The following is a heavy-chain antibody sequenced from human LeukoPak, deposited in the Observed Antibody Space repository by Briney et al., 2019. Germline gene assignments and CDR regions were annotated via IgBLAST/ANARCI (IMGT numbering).Heavy chain of an antibody. J-gene: IGHJ6*02. D-gene: IGHD2-2*01. CDR1: GFTFSSYA. V-gene: IGHV3-30-3*01. CDR3: ARDPCPSSTSCYQYYYYGMDV. Sequence: PGGSLRLSCAASGFTFSSYAMHWVRQAPGKGLEWVAVISYDGSNKYYADSVKGRFTISRDNSKNTLYLQMNSLRAEDTAVYYCARDPCPSSTSCYQYYYYGMDVWGQGTTVTVSS. CDR2: ISYDGSNK.